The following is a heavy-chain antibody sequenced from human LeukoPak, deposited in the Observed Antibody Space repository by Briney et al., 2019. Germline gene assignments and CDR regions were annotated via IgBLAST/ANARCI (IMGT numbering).Heavy chain of an antibody. J-gene: IGHJ1*01. CDR2: IYYSGNT. Sequence: SETLSLTCTVSGDSISTSNSYWGWIRQPPGKGLEWIGSIYYSGNTYYNASLKSRVTISVDTSKNQFSLKLSSVTAADTAVYYCARAAAGLVGFFQHWGQGTLVTVSS. V-gene: IGHV4-39*01. CDR3: ARAAAGLVGFFQH. CDR1: GDSISTSNSY. D-gene: IGHD6-13*01.